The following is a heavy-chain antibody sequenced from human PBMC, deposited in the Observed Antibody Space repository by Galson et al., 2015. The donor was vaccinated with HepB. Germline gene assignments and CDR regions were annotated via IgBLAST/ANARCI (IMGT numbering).Heavy chain of an antibody. CDR2: ISSSSSYI. V-gene: IGHV3-21*01. CDR1: GFTFSSYS. Sequence: SLRLSCAASGFTFSSYSMNWVRQAPGKGLEWVSSISSSSSYIYYADSVKGRFTISRDNAKNSLYLQMNSLRAEDTAVYYCARDPTIFGVVPGYYYMDVWGKGTTVTVSS. CDR3: ARDPTIFGVVPGYYYMDV. D-gene: IGHD3-3*01. J-gene: IGHJ6*03.